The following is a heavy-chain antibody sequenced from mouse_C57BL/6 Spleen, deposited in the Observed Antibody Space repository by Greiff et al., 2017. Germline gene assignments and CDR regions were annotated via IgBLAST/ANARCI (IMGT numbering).Heavy chain of an antibody. V-gene: IGHV1-80*01. D-gene: IGHD1-1*01. CDR1: GYAFSSSW. CDR2: IYPGDGYT. Sequence: QVQLQQSGAELVKPGASVKISCKASGYAFSSSWMTWVKQRPGKGLEWIGQIYPGDGYTNYNGRFKGKATLTADKSSRTDYMQLSSLTSEDSAVYCCAREGDYDGSSLDDWGQGTTLTVSS. J-gene: IGHJ2*01. CDR3: AREGDYDGSSLDD.